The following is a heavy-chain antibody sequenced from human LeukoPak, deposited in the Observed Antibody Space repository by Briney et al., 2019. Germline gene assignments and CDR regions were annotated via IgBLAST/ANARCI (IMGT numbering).Heavy chain of an antibody. CDR1: GGSISSYY. CDR2: IYTSGST. J-gene: IGHJ6*03. D-gene: IGHD6-6*01. CDR3: ARDRGSSTYYYMDV. V-gene: IGHV4-4*07. Sequence: PSETLSLTCTVSGGSISSYYWSWTQQPAGKGLEWIGRIYTSGSTNYNPSLKSRVTMSVDTSKNQFSLKLSSVTAADTAVYYCARDRGSSTYYYMDVWGKGTTVTVSS.